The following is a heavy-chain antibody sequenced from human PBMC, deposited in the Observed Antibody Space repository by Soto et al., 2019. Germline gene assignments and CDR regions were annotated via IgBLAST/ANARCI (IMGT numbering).Heavy chain of an antibody. CDR3: ARGNVGLPRFDY. CDR1: GGSISSGGYY. Sequence: QVQLQESGPGLVKPSQTLSLTCTVSGGSISSGGYYWSWIRQHPGKGLEWIGYIYSSGSTYYKPSRKRRATLSVDTPKNQISLKLSAVAAADTAVYYWARGNVGLPRFDYWGQGTLVTVSS. CDR2: IYSSGST. V-gene: IGHV4-31*03. J-gene: IGHJ4*02.